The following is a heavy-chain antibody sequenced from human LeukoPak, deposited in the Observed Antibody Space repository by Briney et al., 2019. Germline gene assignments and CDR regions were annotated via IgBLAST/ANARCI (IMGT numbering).Heavy chain of an antibody. CDR3: ARVDIVATITYYYYMDV. D-gene: IGHD5-12*01. J-gene: IGHJ6*03. CDR2: ISAYNGNT. CDR1: GYTFTSYG. V-gene: IGHV1-18*01. Sequence: GASVKVPCKASGYTFTSYGISWVRQAPGQGLEWMGWISAYNGNTNYAQKLQGRVTMTTDTSTSTAYMELRSLRSDDTAVYYCARVDIVATITYYYYMDVWGKGTTVTVSS.